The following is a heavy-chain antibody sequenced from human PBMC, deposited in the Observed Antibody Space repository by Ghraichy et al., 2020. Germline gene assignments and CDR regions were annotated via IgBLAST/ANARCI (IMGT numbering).Heavy chain of an antibody. CDR3: ARNLAARKGFWYFDL. CDR1: GFTFSGYS. CDR2: ISSSSRTI. V-gene: IGHV3-48*02. Sequence: SLNISCAASGFTFSGYSMNWVRQAPGKGLEWVSYISSSSRTIFYADSLKGRFTISRDNANNSLYLQMNSLRDEDTAVYYCARNLAARKGFWYFDLWGRGTLVTVSS. D-gene: IGHD6-6*01. J-gene: IGHJ2*01.